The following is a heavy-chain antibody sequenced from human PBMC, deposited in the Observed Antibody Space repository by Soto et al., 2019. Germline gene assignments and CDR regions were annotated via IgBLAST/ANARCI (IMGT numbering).Heavy chain of an antibody. V-gene: IGHV3-21*01. J-gene: IGHJ6*02. CDR2: ISSSSSYI. Sequence: GGALGLCCAASGFTFSSYSMNWVRQAPGKGLEWVSSISSSSSYIYYADSVKGRFTISRDNAKNSLYLQMNSLRAEDTAVYYCARSPEIFSSSWYQLIYGMDVWGQGTTVTVSS. D-gene: IGHD6-13*01. CDR1: GFTFSSYS. CDR3: ARSPEIFSSSWYQLIYGMDV.